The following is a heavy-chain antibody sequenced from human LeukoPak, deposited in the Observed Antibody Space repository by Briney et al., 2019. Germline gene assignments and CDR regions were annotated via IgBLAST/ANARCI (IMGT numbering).Heavy chain of an antibody. CDR3: ARSLSNPNGVPAAIFLPSIDY. J-gene: IGHJ4*02. V-gene: IGHV1-18*01. CDR1: GYTFTSYG. CDR2: ISAYNGNT. Sequence: ASVKVSCKASGYTFTSYGISWVRQAPGQGLEWMGWISAYNGNTNCAQKLQGRVTMTTDTSTSTAYMELRSLRSDDTAVYYCARSLSNPNGVPAAIFLPSIDYWGQGTLVTVSS. D-gene: IGHD2-2*01.